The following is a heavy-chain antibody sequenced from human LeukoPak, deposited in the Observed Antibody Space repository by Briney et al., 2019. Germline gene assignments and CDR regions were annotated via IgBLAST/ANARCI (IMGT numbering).Heavy chain of an antibody. Sequence: ASVKVSCKTYGYTFTSHGISWVRQAPGQGLEWMGWFSAFNGETHYAQNLQGRVTMTTDTSTSTAYMELRSLRSDDTAVYYCARDPSNTSGRYTYFDYWGQGTLVTVSS. CDR3: ARDPSNTSGRYTYFDY. CDR2: FSAFNGET. D-gene: IGHD3-16*02. J-gene: IGHJ4*02. V-gene: IGHV1-18*01. CDR1: GYTFTSHG.